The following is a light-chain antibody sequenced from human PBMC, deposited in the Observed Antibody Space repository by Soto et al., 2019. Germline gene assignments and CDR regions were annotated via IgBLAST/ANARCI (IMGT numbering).Light chain of an antibody. J-gene: IGKJ4*01. CDR1: QSVSSY. Sequence: EIVLTQSPATLSLSPGERATLSFRASQSVSSYLAWYQQKPGQAPRLLIYDASNRATGIPDRFSGSGSGTDFTLTISRLEPEDFAVYYCQQYGSSPLTFGGGTKVDIK. CDR3: QQYGSSPLT. V-gene: IGKV3-20*01. CDR2: DAS.